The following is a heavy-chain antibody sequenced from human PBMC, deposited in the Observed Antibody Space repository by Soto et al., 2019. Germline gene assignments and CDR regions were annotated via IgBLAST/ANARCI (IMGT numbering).Heavy chain of an antibody. CDR1: GGSISSYY. J-gene: IGHJ5*02. D-gene: IGHD2-2*01. V-gene: IGHV4-59*01. Sequence: ETLSLTCTVSGGSISSYYWSWIRQPPGKGLEWIGYMYYSGSTNYNPSLKSRVTISVDTSKNQFFLKLSSVTAADTAVYYCARHLGYCSSTSCYPYFDPWGQGTLVTVSS. CDR3: ARHLGYCSSTSCYPYFDP. CDR2: MYYSGST.